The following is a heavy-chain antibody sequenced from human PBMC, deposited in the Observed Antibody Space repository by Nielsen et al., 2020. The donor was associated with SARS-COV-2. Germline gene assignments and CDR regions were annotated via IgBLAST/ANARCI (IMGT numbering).Heavy chain of an antibody. CDR2: IDPSDSYT. D-gene: IGHD6-25*01. CDR3: ARQRASEDFDP. Sequence: VRQMPGKGLEWMGRIDPSDSYTNYGPSFQGHVTISADKSISTAYLQWSSLKASDTAMYYCARQRASEDFDPWGQGTLVTVSS. V-gene: IGHV5-10-1*01. J-gene: IGHJ5*02.